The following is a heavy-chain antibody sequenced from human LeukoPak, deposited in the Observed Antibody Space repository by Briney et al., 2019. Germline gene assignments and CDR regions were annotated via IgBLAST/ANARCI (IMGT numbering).Heavy chain of an antibody. CDR3: ARTFLGYYFYMDV. CDR2: IYYSGST. CDR1: GGSTSSYY. Sequence: SETLSLTCTVSGGSTSSYYWSWIRQPPGKGLEWIGYIYYSGSTNYNPSLKGRVTISVDTSKNQFSLKLSSVTAADTAVYYCARTFLGYYFYMDVWGKGTTVTVSS. D-gene: IGHD3-3*02. V-gene: IGHV4-59*01. J-gene: IGHJ6*03.